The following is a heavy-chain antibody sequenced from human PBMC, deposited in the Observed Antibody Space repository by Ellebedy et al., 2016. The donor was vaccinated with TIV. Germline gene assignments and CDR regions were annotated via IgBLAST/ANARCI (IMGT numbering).Heavy chain of an antibody. J-gene: IGHJ4*02. CDR1: GFTFSNFA. Sequence: GESLKISCAASGFTFSNFAMSWVRQAPGKGLEWVSAISGGGDSTYYADSVKGRFTISRDNSKNTLYLQMSSLRVEDTAVYYCARHGGDYWGQGSLVTVSS. V-gene: IGHV3-23*01. CDR2: ISGGGDST. CDR3: ARHGGDY. D-gene: IGHD3-16*01.